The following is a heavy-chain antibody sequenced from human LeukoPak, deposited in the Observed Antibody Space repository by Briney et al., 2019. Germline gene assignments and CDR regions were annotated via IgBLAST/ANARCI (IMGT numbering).Heavy chain of an antibody. Sequence: PGGSLRLSCAASGFTFSTHWMHWVRQAPGKGLVWVSCINNDGTTTTYADSVKGRFTISRDNSKNTLYLQMNSLRAEDTAVYYCASHYDILTGYIDYWGQGTLVTVSS. V-gene: IGHV3-74*03. CDR3: ASHYDILTGYIDY. CDR2: INNDGTTT. D-gene: IGHD3-9*01. CDR1: GFTFSTHW. J-gene: IGHJ4*02.